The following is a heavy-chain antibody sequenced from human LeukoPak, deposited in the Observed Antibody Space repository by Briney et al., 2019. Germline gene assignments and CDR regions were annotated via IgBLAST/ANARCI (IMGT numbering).Heavy chain of an antibody. CDR1: GCTFTSSG. Sequence: GGSLSLSCAASGCTFTSSGMNWVRHPPRRGLEWSSYIRSSPDTIYCAGSVKGRFPTFRDKSKNSLHLQMSSLRDEDTAVYCCAGGQGWLIHSWGQGTLVTVSS. CDR3: AGGQGWLIHS. V-gene: IGHV3-48*02. J-gene: IGHJ4*02. D-gene: IGHD5-12*01. CDR2: IRSSPDTI.